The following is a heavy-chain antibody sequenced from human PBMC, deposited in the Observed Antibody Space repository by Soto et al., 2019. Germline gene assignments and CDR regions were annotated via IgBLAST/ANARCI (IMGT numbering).Heavy chain of an antibody. D-gene: IGHD1-26*01. V-gene: IGHV4-34*01. J-gene: IGHJ4*02. CDR3: ARHHVRGRTIAGAAEF. CDR2: CNHSGDT. Sequence: SETLSLTCAVYDGSLSGYYWSWIRQPPGKALEWIGECNHSGDTNYNPSLKSRVTISADTSKNQVFLNLSSVTAADTAMYYCARHHVRGRTIAGAAEFWGQGTLVTVSS. CDR1: DGSLSGYY.